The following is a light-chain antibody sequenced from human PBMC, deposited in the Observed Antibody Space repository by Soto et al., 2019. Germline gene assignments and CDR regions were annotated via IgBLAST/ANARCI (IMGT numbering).Light chain of an antibody. Sequence: QSALTQPASVSGSSGQSITISCTGTSSDVGTYTLVSWYQQHPGKAPKLVIYEVNKRPAGVSKRFSGSKSGDTASLTISGLQAEDEADYYCSSYAGAITFYVFGTGTKLTVL. J-gene: IGLJ1*01. CDR1: SSDVGTYTL. CDR3: SSYAGAITFYV. CDR2: EVN. V-gene: IGLV2-23*02.